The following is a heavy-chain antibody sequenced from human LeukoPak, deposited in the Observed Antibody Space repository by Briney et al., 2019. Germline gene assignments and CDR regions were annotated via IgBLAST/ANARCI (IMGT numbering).Heavy chain of an antibody. Sequence: GESLKISCKGSGYSFTSHWIAWVRQMPGKGLEWMGLIYPGDSDTRYSPSFQGQVTISADKSISTAYVQWSSLKASDTAMYYCARRAGYSSSWYYFDYWGQGTLVTVSS. J-gene: IGHJ4*02. CDR2: IYPGDSDT. CDR1: GYSFTSHW. CDR3: ARRAGYSSSWYYFDY. D-gene: IGHD6-13*01. V-gene: IGHV5-51*01.